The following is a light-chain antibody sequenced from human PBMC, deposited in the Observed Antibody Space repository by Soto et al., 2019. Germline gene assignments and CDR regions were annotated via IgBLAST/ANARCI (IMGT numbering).Light chain of an antibody. CDR1: QSVSSY. J-gene: IGKJ5*01. Sequence: EIVLTQSPATLSLSPGERATLSCRASQSVSSYLAWYQQNPGQAPRLLIYDASNRATGIPARFSGSGSGTDFTLTISSLEPEDFAVYYCQQRRNWPPITFGQGTRLEIK. CDR3: QQRRNWPPIT. CDR2: DAS. V-gene: IGKV3-11*01.